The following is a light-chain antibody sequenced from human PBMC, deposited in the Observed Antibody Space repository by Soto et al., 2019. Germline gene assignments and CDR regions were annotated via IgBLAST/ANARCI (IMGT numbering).Light chain of an antibody. V-gene: IGLV2-11*01. J-gene: IGLJ1*01. CDR2: DVS. CDR1: SSDVGGYNY. Sequence: QSVLTQPRSVSGPPGQSVTISCTGTSSDVGGYNYVSWYQQHPGKAPKLMIYDVSKRPSGVPDRFSGSKSGNAASLTISGLQAEDEADYYCCSYAGSYTLYVFGSGTKVTDL. CDR3: CSYAGSYTLYV.